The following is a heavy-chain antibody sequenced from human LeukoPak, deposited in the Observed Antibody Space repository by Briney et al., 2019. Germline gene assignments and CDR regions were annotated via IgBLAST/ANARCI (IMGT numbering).Heavy chain of an antibody. CDR1: GGSISSYY. J-gene: IGHJ4*02. Sequence: SETLSLTCTVSGGSISSYYWSWIRQPPGKGLEWIGYIYYSGSTNYNPSLKSRVTISVDTSKNQFSLKLSSVTAADTAVYYCAREPDYGDYWGQGTLVTVSS. V-gene: IGHV4-59*12. CDR3: AREPDYGDY. CDR2: IYYSGST.